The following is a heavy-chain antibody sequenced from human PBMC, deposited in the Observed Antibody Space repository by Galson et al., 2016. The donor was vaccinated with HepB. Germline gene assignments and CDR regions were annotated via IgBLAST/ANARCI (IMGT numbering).Heavy chain of an antibody. V-gene: IGHV3-23*01. D-gene: IGHD3-10*01. CDR2: ISGGGGST. J-gene: IGHJ2*01. Sequence: SLRLSCAASGFTFDSYAMNWVRQAPGKGLEWVSGISGGGGSTNYADSVKGRFIISRDNFENTLYLQLSSLRAEDTAVYFCARANTRGVIDWYFNLWGRGTLVAVSS. CDR3: ARANTRGVIDWYFNL. CDR1: GFTFDSYA.